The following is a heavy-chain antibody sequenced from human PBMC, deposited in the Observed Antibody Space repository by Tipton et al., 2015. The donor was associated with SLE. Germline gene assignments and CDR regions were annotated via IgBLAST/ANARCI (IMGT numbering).Heavy chain of an antibody. Sequence: TLSLTCTVSGGSISIHYWCWIRPPPGKGLEWIGYISYSGSTNYNPSPKSRVTISVDTSKNQFSLKLSSVTAADTAVYYCAREDSSSPREYYFDYWGQGTLVTVSS. CDR3: AREDSSSPREYYFDY. CDR1: GGSISIHY. D-gene: IGHD6-6*01. V-gene: IGHV4-59*11. CDR2: ISYSGST. J-gene: IGHJ4*02.